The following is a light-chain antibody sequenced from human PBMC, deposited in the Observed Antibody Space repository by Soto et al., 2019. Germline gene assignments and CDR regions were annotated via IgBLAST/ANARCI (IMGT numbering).Light chain of an antibody. Sequence: QLVLTRPPSASGTPGQRVTISCSGSSSNIGGNAVYWYQQLPGTAPKLLIYGNNQRPSGVRDRFSGSKSGTSASLAISGLQSEDEADYYCAVWDVRLNGPVFGGGTQLTVL. J-gene: IGLJ7*01. CDR1: SSNIGGNA. CDR2: GNN. V-gene: IGLV1-44*01. CDR3: AVWDVRLNGPV.